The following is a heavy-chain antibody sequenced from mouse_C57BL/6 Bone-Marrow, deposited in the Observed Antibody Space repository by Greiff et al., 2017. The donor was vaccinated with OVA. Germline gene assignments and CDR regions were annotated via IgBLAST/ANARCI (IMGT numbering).Heavy chain of an antibody. V-gene: IGHV1-42*01. CDR2: INPSTGGT. J-gene: IGHJ1*03. CDR1: GYSFTGYN. CDR3: AIYDGYGFWYFDV. D-gene: IGHD2-3*01. Sequence: VQLQQSGPELVKPGASVKISCKASGYSFTGYNMNWVKQSTGKSLEWIGVINPSTGGTSYNQKFKAKATLTVDKSSSTAYMQLNSLTSEDSAVYYCAIYDGYGFWYFDVWGTGTTVTVSS.